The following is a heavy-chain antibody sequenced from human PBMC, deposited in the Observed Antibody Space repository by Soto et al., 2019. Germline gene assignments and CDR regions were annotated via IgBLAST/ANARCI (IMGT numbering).Heavy chain of an antibody. CDR2: ISGSGDNT. Sequence: PGRALRRSCAPPGFTVSSYAMSSFRQAQRKGLEWVSSISGSGDNTYYADSVKGRFTISRDNSKNTLFLQMNSLRAEDTAVYYCAKLPLVLALGFDYWGQGTLVTVSSGKTPAVYYCARVRGVTTFSQAFDIWGQGTMVTVSS. CDR1: GFTVSSYA. D-gene: IGHD4-17*01. CDR3: AKLPLVLALGFDYWGQGTLVTVSSGKTPAVYYCARVRGVTTFSQAFDI. V-gene: IGHV3-23*01. J-gene: IGHJ3*02.